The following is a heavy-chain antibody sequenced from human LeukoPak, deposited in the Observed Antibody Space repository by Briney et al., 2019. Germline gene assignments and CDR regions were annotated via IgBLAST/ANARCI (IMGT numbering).Heavy chain of an antibody. J-gene: IGHJ4*02. Sequence: SETLSLTCTVSSGSISTSNYYWGWVRQPPGKALEWIGNIFYSGSTYYSPSLRSRVTISLDTSKNQFSLKLSSVTAADTVVYYCARGYYYGSGSYLDYWGQGTLVTVSS. D-gene: IGHD3-10*01. V-gene: IGHV4-39*07. CDR3: ARGYYYGSGSYLDY. CDR1: SGSISTSNYY. CDR2: IFYSGST.